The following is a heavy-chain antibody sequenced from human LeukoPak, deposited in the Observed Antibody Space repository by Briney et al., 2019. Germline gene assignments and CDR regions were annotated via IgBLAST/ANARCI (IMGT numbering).Heavy chain of an antibody. J-gene: IGHJ6*03. Sequence: SETLSLTCTVSGGPISSYYWSWIRQPPGKGLEWIGYIYYSGSTNYNPSLKSRVTISVDTSKNQFSLKLSSVTAADTAVYYCARVPGLHYYHNMDVWGKGTTVTVSS. CDR1: GGPISSYY. V-gene: IGHV4-59*01. CDR3: ARVPGLHYYHNMDV. D-gene: IGHD4-11*01. CDR2: IYYSGST.